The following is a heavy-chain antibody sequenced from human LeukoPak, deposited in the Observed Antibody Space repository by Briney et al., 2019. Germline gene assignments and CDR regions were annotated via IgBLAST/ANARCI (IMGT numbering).Heavy chain of an antibody. Sequence: GASVKVSCKVSGKTVSDLSIHWLRQPPGKGLEWLGGSDPEDGERIYAQMFQGRVTMTEDTSIDTAYMELSSLRSEDTAVYYCVTGFTTMAVDYFDYWGQGTLVTVSP. CDR3: VTGFTTMAVDYFDY. J-gene: IGHJ4*02. CDR1: GKTVSDLS. V-gene: IGHV1-24*01. D-gene: IGHD5-18*01. CDR2: SDPEDGER.